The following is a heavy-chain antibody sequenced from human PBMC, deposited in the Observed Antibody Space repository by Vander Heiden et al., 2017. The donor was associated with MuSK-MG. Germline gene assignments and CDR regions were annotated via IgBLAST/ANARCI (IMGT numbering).Heavy chain of an antibody. D-gene: IGHD3-22*01. Sequence: RTNSDGSSTNYADSVSGRFTISRDNAKNTLYLQMKSMRAEDTAVYYCARSPNYYDSSGHDYWGQGTLVTVYS. CDR3: ARSPNYYDSSGHDY. V-gene: IGHV3-74*01. CDR2: TNSDGSST. J-gene: IGHJ4*02.